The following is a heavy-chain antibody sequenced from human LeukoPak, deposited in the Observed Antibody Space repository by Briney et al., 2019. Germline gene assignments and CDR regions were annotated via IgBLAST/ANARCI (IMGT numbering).Heavy chain of an antibody. D-gene: IGHD6-19*01. V-gene: IGHV3-21*04. Sequence: GGSLRLSCAASGFTFSSYSMNWVRQAPGKGLEWVSSISSSSSYIYYAGSVKGRFTISRENSKNTLYLQMNSLRAEDTAVYYCAKGPWLAYPYYFDYWGQGTLVTVSS. CDR1: GFTFSSYS. CDR3: AKGPWLAYPYYFDY. CDR2: ISSSSSYI. J-gene: IGHJ4*02.